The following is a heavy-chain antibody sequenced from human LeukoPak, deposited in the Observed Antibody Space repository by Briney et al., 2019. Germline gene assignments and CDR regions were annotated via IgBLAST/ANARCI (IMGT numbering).Heavy chain of an antibody. CDR2: IHYSGST. J-gene: IGHJ6*02. CDR1: GGSISSSSYY. CDR3: ARSDYYGSGSYYKRVGMDV. D-gene: IGHD3-10*01. V-gene: IGHV4-39*07. Sequence: SETLSLTCTVSGGSISSSSYYWGWIRQPPGKGLEWIGSIHYSGSTYYNPSLKSRVTISVDTSKNQFSLKLSSVTAADTAVYYCARSDYYGSGSYYKRVGMDVWGQGTTVTVSS.